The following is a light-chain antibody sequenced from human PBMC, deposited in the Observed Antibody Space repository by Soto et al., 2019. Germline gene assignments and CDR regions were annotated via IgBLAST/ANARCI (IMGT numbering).Light chain of an antibody. V-gene: IGLV1-44*01. CDR3: AAWDDSLNGHVL. CDR1: SSNIGINT. Sequence: QSVLTQPPSASGTPGQRVTISCSGSSSNIGINTVNWYQQLPGSAPKLLMYSNNQRPSGVPDRFSGSKSGTSASLAISVLQSEDEADYYCAAWDDSLNGHVLFGGGTKVTVL. CDR2: SNN. J-gene: IGLJ2*01.